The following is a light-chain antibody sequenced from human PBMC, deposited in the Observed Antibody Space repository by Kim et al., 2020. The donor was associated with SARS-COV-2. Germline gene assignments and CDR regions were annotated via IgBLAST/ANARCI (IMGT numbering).Light chain of an antibody. J-gene: IGKJ4*01. CDR1: QDIRNC. V-gene: IGKV1-33*01. CDR2: DAS. CDR3: QQYVNLPLT. Sequence: PSVGATVTIPCQASQDIRNCLKWYQQKPGQAPKVLIFDASSLETGVPLRFSGSGSGTDFTLTISRLQPEDFATYFCQQYVNLPLTFGGGTKVDIK.